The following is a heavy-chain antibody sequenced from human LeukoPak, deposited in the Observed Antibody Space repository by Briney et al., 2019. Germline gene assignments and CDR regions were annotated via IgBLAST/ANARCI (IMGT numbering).Heavy chain of an antibody. CDR1: GGSISSYY. J-gene: IGHJ6*02. D-gene: IGHD2-2*01. V-gene: IGHV4-59*08. CDR3: AAGPYCSSTSCYWNYYYYGMDV. Sequence: SETLSLTCTVSGGSISSYYWSWLRQPPGKGLEWIGYIYYSGSTNYNPSLKSRVTISVDTSKNQFSLKLSSVTAADTAVYYCAAGPYCSSTSCYWNYYYYGMDVWGQGTTVTVSS. CDR2: IYYSGST.